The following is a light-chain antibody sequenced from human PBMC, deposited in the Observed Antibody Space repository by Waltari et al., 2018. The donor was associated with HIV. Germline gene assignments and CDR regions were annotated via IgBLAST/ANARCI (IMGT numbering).Light chain of an antibody. V-gene: IGLV1-51*01. Sequence: QSVLMQPPSVSAAPGQKVTISCSGSSSNIANNYVSWYQQLPGTAPKLLIYDNNKRPSGIPDRFSGSKSGTSATLGITGLQTGDEADYYCGTWDSSLSAEVFGTGTKVTVL. J-gene: IGLJ1*01. CDR2: DNN. CDR3: GTWDSSLSAEV. CDR1: SSNIANNY.